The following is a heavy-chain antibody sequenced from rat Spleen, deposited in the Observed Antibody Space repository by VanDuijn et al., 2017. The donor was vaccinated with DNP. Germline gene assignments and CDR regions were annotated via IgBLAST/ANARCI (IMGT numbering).Heavy chain of an antibody. J-gene: IGHJ3*01. V-gene: IGHV1-43*01. CDR1: GYTFTSYA. Sequence: QVQLQQSGAELAKPGSSVKISCKASGYTFTSYAMHWIKQTTGQALEWTGYIAPGSGGTKYNEKFKGKATLTVDKSSSTAFMQLSSLTPDDSAVYYCASGGPYYGYNRWFAYWGQGTLVTVSS. D-gene: IGHD1-9*01. CDR2: IAPGSGGT. CDR3: ASGGPYYGYNRWFAY.